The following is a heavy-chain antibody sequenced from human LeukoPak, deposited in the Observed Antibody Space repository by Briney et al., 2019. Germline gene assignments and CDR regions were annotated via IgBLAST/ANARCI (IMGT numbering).Heavy chain of an antibody. Sequence: PGGSLRLSCAASGFTFSSYAMSWVRQAPGKGLEWVSAISGSGGSTYYADSVKGRFTISRDNSKNTLYLQMNSLRAEDTAVYYCAKWGIFIAAAGTVLDAFDIWGQGTMVTVSS. CDR2: ISGSGGST. J-gene: IGHJ3*02. D-gene: IGHD6-13*01. V-gene: IGHV3-23*01. CDR1: GFTFSSYA. CDR3: AKWGIFIAAAGTVLDAFDI.